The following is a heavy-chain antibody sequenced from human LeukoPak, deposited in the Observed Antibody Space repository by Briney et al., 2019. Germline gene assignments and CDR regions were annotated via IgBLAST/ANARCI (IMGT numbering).Heavy chain of an antibody. CDR1: GGSISSYY. J-gene: IGHJ4*02. D-gene: IGHD2/OR15-2a*01. V-gene: IGHV4-59*01. CDR2: IYYSGST. Sequence: SETLSLTCTVSGGSISSYYWSWIRQPPGKGLEWIGYIYYSGSTNYNPSLKSRVTISVDTSKNQFSLKLSSVTAADTAVYYCARSYGHPTYYFDYWGQGTLVTVSS. CDR3: ARSYGHPTYYFDY.